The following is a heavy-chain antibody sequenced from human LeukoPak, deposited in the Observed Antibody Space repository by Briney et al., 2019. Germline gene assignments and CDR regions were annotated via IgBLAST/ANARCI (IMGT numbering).Heavy chain of an antibody. Sequence: GGSLRLSCAASGFTFSSYSMNWARQAPGKGLEGVSSISSSSSYIYYADSVKGRFTISRDNAKNSLYLQMNSLRAEDTAVYFCSRNPTAYNWFDPWGQGTLVTVSS. J-gene: IGHJ5*02. CDR2: ISSSSSYI. CDR3: SRNPTAYNWFDP. CDR1: GFTFSSYS. V-gene: IGHV3-21*01. D-gene: IGHD1-14*01.